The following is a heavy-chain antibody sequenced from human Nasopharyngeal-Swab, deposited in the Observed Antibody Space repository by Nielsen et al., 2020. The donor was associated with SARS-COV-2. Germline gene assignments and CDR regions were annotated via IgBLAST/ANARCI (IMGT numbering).Heavy chain of an antibody. V-gene: IGHV1-3*01. CDR3: ARDHSGSYYPSNFDY. Sequence: ASVKVSCKASGYTFTSYAMHWVRQAPGQRLEWMGWINAGNGNTNYSQKFQGRVTITRDTSASTAYMELSSLRSEDTAVYYCARDHSGSYYPSNFDYWGQGTLVTVSS. CDR1: GYTFTSYA. J-gene: IGHJ4*02. CDR2: INAGNGNT. D-gene: IGHD1-26*01.